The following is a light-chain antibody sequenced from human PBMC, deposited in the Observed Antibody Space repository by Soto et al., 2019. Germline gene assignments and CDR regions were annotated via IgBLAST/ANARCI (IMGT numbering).Light chain of an antibody. CDR2: EVS. Sequence: QSVLTQPASVSGSPGQSITISCTGTSSDVGDYDYVSWYQQYAGKAPKMMMYEVSNRPSGVSNRFSGSKSGNTASLTISGLQAEDEADYYCSSYRSSNTLLFGGGTKLTVL. V-gene: IGLV2-14*01. CDR3: SSYRSSNTLL. J-gene: IGLJ2*01. CDR1: SSDVGDYDY.